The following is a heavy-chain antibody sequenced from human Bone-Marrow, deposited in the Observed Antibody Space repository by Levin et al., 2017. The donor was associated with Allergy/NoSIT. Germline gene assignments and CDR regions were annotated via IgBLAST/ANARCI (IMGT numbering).Heavy chain of an antibody. CDR1: GGSFSGYY. Sequence: PSETLSLTCAVYGGSFSGYYWSWIRQPPGKGLEWIGEINHSGSTNYNPSLKSRVTISVDTSKNQCSLKLSSVTAADTAVYYCAGGRVALWFGELFDYYYYMDVWGKGTTVTVSS. J-gene: IGHJ6*03. CDR2: INHSGST. CDR3: AGGRVALWFGELFDYYYYMDV. D-gene: IGHD3-10*01. V-gene: IGHV4-34*01.